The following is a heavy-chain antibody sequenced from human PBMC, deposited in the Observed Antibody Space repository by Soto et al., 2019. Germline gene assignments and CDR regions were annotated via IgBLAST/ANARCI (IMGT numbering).Heavy chain of an antibody. D-gene: IGHD3-3*01. CDR2: IGTAGDT. J-gene: IGHJ3*02. Sequence: GGSLRLSCAASGFTFSSYDMHWVRQATGKGLEWVSAIGTAGDTYYPGSVKGRFTISRENAKNSLYLQMNSLRAEDTAVYYCARALYDFWSGLDPPAFDIWGQGTMVTVSS. CDR3: ARALYDFWSGLDPPAFDI. V-gene: IGHV3-13*01. CDR1: GFTFSSYD.